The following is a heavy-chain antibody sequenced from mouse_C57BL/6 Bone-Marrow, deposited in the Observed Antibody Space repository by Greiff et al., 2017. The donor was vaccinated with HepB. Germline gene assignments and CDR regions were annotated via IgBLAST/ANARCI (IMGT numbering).Heavy chain of an antibody. CDR1: GYTFTDYE. CDR2: IDPETGGT. V-gene: IGHV1-15*01. D-gene: IGHD1-1*01. CDR3: TRDYYGSSYVGWYFDV. J-gene: IGHJ1*03. Sequence: QVQLQQSGAELVRPGASVTLSCKASGYTFTDYEMHWVKQTPVHGLEWIGAIDPETGGTAYNQKFKGKAILTADKPSSTAYMELRSLTSEDSAVYYCTRDYYGSSYVGWYFDVWGTGTTVTVSS.